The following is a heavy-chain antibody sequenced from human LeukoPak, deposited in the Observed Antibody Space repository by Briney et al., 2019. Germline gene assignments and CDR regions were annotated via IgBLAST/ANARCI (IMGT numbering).Heavy chain of an antibody. Sequence: GASVKVSCKVSGDSLTDLNIQWVRQAPGKGLECLGGFDPEQAKTIYAQNFQGRVTMTEDASTDTAYVELNSLKSEDTAVYYCATRGGDFWSGFENWGQGTLVTVSS. V-gene: IGHV1-24*01. CDR3: ATRGGDFWSGFEN. CDR1: GDSLTDLN. J-gene: IGHJ4*02. D-gene: IGHD3-3*01. CDR2: FDPEQAKT.